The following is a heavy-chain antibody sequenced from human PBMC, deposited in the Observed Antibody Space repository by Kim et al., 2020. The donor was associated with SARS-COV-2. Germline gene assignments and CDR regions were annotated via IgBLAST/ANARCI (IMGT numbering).Heavy chain of an antibody. V-gene: IGHV3-73*01. CDR3: TRPGLDYGRQGDAFDI. CDR2: IRSKANSYAT. D-gene: IGHD4-17*01. J-gene: IGHJ3*02. Sequence: GGSLRLSCAASGFTFSGSAMHWVRQASGKGLEWVGRIRSKANSYATAYAASVKGRFTISRDDSKNTAYLQMNSLKTEDTAVYYCTRPGLDYGRQGDAFDIWGQGTMVTVSS. CDR1: GFTFSGSA.